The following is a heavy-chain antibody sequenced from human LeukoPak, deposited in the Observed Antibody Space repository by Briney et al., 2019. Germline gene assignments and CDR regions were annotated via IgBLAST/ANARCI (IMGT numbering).Heavy chain of an antibody. CDR2: INPTGGST. J-gene: IGHJ5*02. CDR3: ARDNSVGDNAWWFDP. Sequence: SVKVSCKASGYTFTSYYMHWVRQPPGQGVEWMGLINPTGGSTGYAQKFQGRVTMTRDMSTSTDYMELSSLRSEDTAIYYCARDNSVGDNAWWFDPWGQGTLVTVSS. V-gene: IGHV1-46*01. D-gene: IGHD1-26*01. CDR1: GYTFTSYY.